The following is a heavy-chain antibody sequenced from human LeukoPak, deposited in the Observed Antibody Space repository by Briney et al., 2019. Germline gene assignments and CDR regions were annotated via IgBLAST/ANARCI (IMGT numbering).Heavy chain of an antibody. V-gene: IGHV3-64*02. CDR2: ISSNGGST. J-gene: IGHJ4*02. CDR1: GFTFSSYG. CDR3: ARMTLHGSGTVH. D-gene: IGHD3-10*01. Sequence: GGSLRLSCAASGFTFSSYGMHWVRQAPGKGLEYVSGISSNGGSTWYAGSVKGRFTISRDNSKNTVNLQLGSLRIEDTAVYHCARMTLHGSGTVHWGQGILVTVSS.